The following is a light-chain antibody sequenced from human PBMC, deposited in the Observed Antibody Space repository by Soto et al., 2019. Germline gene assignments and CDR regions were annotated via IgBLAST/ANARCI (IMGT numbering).Light chain of an antibody. CDR2: AAS. CDR1: QSISSY. Sequence: DIQMTQSPSSLSASVGDRVTSTCRASQSISSYLNWYQQKPGKAPKLLIYAASSLQSGVPSRFSGSGSATDFTLTISSLQPEDFATYYCQQSYSTPGFTFGPGTKVDIK. V-gene: IGKV1-39*01. J-gene: IGKJ3*01. CDR3: QQSYSTPGFT.